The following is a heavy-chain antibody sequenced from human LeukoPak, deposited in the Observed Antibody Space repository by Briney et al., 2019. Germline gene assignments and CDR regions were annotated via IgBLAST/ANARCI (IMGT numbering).Heavy chain of an antibody. V-gene: IGHV3-21*01. Sequence: GGSLTLSCPASGFTFISYILNWVRQAPAKGLEWVSSISSSSSYIYYADSVKGRFTISRDNAKNSLYLQMNSLRAEDTAVYYCARDSGRWTSGQGTMVTVSS. D-gene: IGHD6-19*01. CDR1: GFTFISYI. J-gene: IGHJ5*02. CDR3: ARDSGRWT. CDR2: ISSSSSYI.